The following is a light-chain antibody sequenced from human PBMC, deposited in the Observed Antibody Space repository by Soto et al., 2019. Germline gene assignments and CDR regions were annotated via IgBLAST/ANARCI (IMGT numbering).Light chain of an antibody. CDR2: DVT. V-gene: IGLV2-11*01. J-gene: IGLJ2*01. CDR1: SSDVGDYNF. CDR3: CSRVASYASVV. Sequence: QSALTQPRSVSGSPGQSVTISCTGASSDVGDYNFVSWYQQLPGSTPKLIIYDVTERPSGVPDRFSGSKSANAASLTISGLQDEEEADDYCCSRVASYASVVFGGGTKLTVL.